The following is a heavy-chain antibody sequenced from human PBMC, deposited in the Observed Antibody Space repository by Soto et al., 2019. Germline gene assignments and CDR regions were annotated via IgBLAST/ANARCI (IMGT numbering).Heavy chain of an antibody. J-gene: IGHJ4*02. V-gene: IGHV4-30-2*01. D-gene: IGHD6-13*01. CDR2: IYHSGST. CDR3: TSSHAGAHITAAVH. CDR1: GGSISSGGYS. Sequence: SETLSLTCAVSGGSISSGGYSWSWIRQPPGKGLEWIGYIYHSGSTYYNPSLKSRVTISVDRSKNQFSLKLSSVTAADTAVYYCTSSHAGAHITAAVHWGQGTLVTVSS.